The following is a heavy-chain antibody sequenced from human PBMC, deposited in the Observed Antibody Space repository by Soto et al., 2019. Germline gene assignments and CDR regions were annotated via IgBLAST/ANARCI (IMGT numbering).Heavy chain of an antibody. CDR1: GFTFSSHN. CDR3: ARELTTMTRAYY. Sequence: EVQLVESGGGLVKPGGSLRLSCAASGFTFSSHNIYWFRQPPGKGLEWVTSIGTSDSSIYYADSVRGRFTISNDNAKNSVYLQMDSLSAVDAAIYHCARELTTMTRAYYWGQGTLVTVSS. J-gene: IGHJ4*02. V-gene: IGHV3-21*02. D-gene: IGHD3-10*01. CDR2: IGTSDSSI.